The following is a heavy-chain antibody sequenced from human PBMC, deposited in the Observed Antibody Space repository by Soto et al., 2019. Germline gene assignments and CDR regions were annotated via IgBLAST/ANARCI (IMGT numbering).Heavy chain of an antibody. CDR3: AKADGEQWLIPHLDN. J-gene: IGHJ4*02. Sequence: EVQLLESGGGVVQPGGSLRLSCVASGFNFKKFAMAWVRQAPGEGLEWGSGISCCGGSTSYADSVKGRFSTARDDSKNTLALQMNGLRVEDTAQYFCAKADGEQWLIPHLDNWGQGTLVT. CDR1: GFNFKKFA. D-gene: IGHD6-19*01. CDR2: ISCCGGST. V-gene: IGHV3-23*01.